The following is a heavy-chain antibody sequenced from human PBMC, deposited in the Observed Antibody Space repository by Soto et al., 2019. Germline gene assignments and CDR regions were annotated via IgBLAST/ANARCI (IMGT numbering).Heavy chain of an antibody. V-gene: IGHV4-61*01. Sequence: SETLSLTCAVYGGFVSSGSYYWSWIRQPPGKGLEWIGEMSHSGGTHFNPSLKSRVTISVDTSKNQFSLNIYSVTAADTALYYCARVERGTVTTVVDSFDIWGPGTMVTVS. D-gene: IGHD1-1*01. J-gene: IGHJ3*02. CDR1: GGFVSSGSYY. CDR3: ARVERGTVTTVVDSFDI. CDR2: MSHSGGT.